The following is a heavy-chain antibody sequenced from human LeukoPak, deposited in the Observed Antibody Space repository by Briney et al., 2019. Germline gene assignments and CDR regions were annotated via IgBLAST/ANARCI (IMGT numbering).Heavy chain of an antibody. Sequence: PGGSLTLSCAASGFTFSSYAMSWVRQAPGKGLEWVSAISGSGGSTYYADSVKGRFTISRDNSKNTLYLQMNSLRAEDTAVYYCAPTPVSSSFYFDYWGQGTLVTVSS. CDR2: ISGSGGST. V-gene: IGHV3-23*01. CDR3: APTPVSSSFYFDY. J-gene: IGHJ4*02. D-gene: IGHD2-15*01. CDR1: GFTFSSYA.